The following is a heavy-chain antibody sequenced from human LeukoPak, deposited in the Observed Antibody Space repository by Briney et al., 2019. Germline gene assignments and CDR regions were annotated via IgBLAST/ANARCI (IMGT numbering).Heavy chain of an antibody. CDR2: IGTAGDT. J-gene: IGHJ4*02. V-gene: IGHV3-13*01. CDR1: GFIFTDYD. Sequence: GGSLRLSCAASGFIFTDYDMHWIRQVPGKGLEWVSAIGTAGDTYYIGSVKGRFTISTDNAKGSLHLQMNSLRAEDTAVYYCARDDRGGTSWGQGTLVTVSS. D-gene: IGHD2-2*01. CDR3: ARDDRGGTS.